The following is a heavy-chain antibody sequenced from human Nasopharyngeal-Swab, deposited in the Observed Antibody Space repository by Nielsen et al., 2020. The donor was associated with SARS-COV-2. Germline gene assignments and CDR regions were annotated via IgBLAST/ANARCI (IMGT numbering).Heavy chain of an antibody. V-gene: IGHV3-48*02. J-gene: IGHJ3*02. Sequence: WIRQPPGKGLEWVSYISSGSSIIYYADSVKGRFTISRDNAKNSLYLQMNSLRDEDTAVYYCARDRGYSYGYDAFDIWGQGTMVTVSS. CDR2: ISSGSSII. D-gene: IGHD5-18*01. CDR3: ARDRGYSYGYDAFDI.